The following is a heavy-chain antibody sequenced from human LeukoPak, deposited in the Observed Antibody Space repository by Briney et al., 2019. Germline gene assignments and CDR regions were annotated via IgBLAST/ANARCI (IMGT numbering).Heavy chain of an antibody. J-gene: IGHJ2*01. CDR3: ARARWGIGRWLLNKKDWYFDL. V-gene: IGHV6-1*01. Sequence: SQTLSLTCAISGDSVSSNSAAWNWIRQSPSRGLEWLGRTYYRSKWYNDYAVSVKSRITINPDTSKNQFSLQLNSVTPEDTAVYYCARARWGIGRWLLNKKDWYFDLWGRGTLVTVSS. D-gene: IGHD5-24*01. CDR1: GDSVSSNSAA. CDR2: TYYRSKWYN.